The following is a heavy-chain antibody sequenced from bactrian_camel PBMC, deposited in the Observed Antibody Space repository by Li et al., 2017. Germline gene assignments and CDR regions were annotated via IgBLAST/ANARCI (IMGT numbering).Heavy chain of an antibody. CDR1: GYVTSDYC. CDR2: FDSVGTT. D-gene: IGHD2*01. CDR3: ATYYVGMWYFNY. V-gene: IGHV3S67*01. Sequence: DVQLVESGGGSVQAGGSLRLTCAASGYVTSDYCMSWFRQAQGKEREAVAFFDSVGTTSYSDSVKGRFTISRDDAKNTVTLQMNTLKSEDSALYYCATYYVGMWYFNYWGQGTQVTVS. J-gene: IGHJ4*01.